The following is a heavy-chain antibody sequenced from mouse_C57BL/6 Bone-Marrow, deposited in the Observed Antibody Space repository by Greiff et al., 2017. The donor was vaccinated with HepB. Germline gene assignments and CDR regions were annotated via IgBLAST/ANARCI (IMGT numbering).Heavy chain of an antibody. CDR2: IDPENGDT. CDR1: GFNIKDDY. D-gene: IGHD2-2*01. J-gene: IGHJ1*03. Sequence: EVQLQQSGAELVRPGASVKLSCTASGFNIKDDYMHWVKQRPEQGLEWIGWIDPENGDTEYASKFQGKATITADTSSNTAYLQLSSLTSEDTAVYYCTTLVWLRSNWYFDVWGTGTTVTVSS. V-gene: IGHV14-4*01. CDR3: TTLVWLRSNWYFDV.